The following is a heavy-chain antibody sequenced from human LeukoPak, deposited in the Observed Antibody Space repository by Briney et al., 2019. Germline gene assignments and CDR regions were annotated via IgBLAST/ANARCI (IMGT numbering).Heavy chain of an antibody. J-gene: IGHJ4*02. Sequence: PGGSLRLSCAASGFTFYDSAIHWVRQVPGKGLEWLGRIKSKLFNSETAYIHSVKGRFTVYRDDSKNTVFLQMSNLKTDDTALYYCCRYEEPSGRFGDSWSQGALVTVSS. V-gene: IGHV3-73*01. CDR3: CRYEEPSGRFGDS. CDR1: GFTFYDSA. D-gene: IGHD3-10*01. CDR2: IKSKLFNSET.